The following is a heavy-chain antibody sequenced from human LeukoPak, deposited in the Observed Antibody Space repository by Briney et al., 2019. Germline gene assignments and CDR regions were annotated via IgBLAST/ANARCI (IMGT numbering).Heavy chain of an antibody. CDR2: IYYSGST. V-gene: IGHV4-30-4*08. Sequence: SETPSLTCTVSGGSISSSSYYWGWIRQPPGKGLEWIGYIYYSGSTYYNPSLKSRVTISVDTSKNQFSLKLSSVTAADTAVYYCARDNEWLLFDYWGQGTLVTVSS. J-gene: IGHJ4*02. CDR1: GGSISSSSYY. D-gene: IGHD3-3*01. CDR3: ARDNEWLLFDY.